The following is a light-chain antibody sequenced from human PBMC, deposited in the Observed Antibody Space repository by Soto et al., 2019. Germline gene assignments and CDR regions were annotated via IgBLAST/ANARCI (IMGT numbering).Light chain of an antibody. CDR3: QTWGTGIRV. V-gene: IGLV4-69*02. CDR1: SGHSSYA. CDR2: LNSDGSH. J-gene: IGLJ2*01. Sequence: QPVLTQSPSASASLGASVKLTCTLSSGHSSYAIAWHQQHPQKGPRYLMKLNSDGSHSKGDGIPDRFSGSSSGAERYLTISSLQSEDEADYYCQTWGTGIRVFGGGTKLTVL.